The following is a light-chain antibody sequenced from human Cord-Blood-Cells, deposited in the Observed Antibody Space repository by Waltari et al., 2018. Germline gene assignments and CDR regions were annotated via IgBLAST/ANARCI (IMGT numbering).Light chain of an antibody. J-gene: IGLJ2*01. V-gene: IGLV2-23*03. Sequence: QSALTQPASVSGSPGQSITISCPGTSSDVGSYNLVSWYQQHPGKAPKLMIYEGSKRPSGVSNRFSGAKSGNTASLTSSGLQAEDEADYYCCSCAGSSTFVVFGGGTKLTVL. CDR3: CSCAGSSTFVV. CDR1: SSDVGSYNL. CDR2: EGS.